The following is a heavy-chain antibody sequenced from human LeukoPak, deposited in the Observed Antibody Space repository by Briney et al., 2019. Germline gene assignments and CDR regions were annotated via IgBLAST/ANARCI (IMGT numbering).Heavy chain of an antibody. V-gene: IGHV3-73*01. CDR2: IRSKANSYAT. CDR1: GFTFSGSA. Sequence: PGGSLRLSCAASGFTFSGSAMHWVRQASGKGLEWVGRIRSKANSYATAYAASVKGRFTISRDDSKNTAYLQMNSLKTEDTAMYYCTKFGNTPSDWGRGTLVTVSS. CDR3: TKFGNTPSD. J-gene: IGHJ4*02. D-gene: IGHD3-10*01.